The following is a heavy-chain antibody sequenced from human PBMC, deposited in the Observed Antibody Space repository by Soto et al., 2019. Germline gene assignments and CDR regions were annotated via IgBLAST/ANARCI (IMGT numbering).Heavy chain of an antibody. D-gene: IGHD3-3*01. V-gene: IGHV1-8*01. J-gene: IGHJ4*02. CDR3: ARATLGALLESLFVDY. CDR1: GYTFTSYD. CDR2: MNPNSGNT. Sequence: ASVKVSCKASGYTFTSYDINWVRQATGQGLEWMGWMNPNSGNTGYAQKFQGRVTMTRNTSISTAYMELSSLRSEDTAVYYCARATLGALLESLFVDYWGQGTLVTVSS.